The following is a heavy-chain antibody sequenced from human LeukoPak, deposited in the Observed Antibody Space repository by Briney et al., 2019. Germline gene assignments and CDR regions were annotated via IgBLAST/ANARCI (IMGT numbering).Heavy chain of an antibody. D-gene: IGHD3-22*01. CDR3: ASPRGLYYDSSGSGY. CDR2: ISSSGSTI. V-gene: IGHV3-11*04. Sequence: LSLTCTVSGGSISSSNYYWGWIRQPPGKGLEWVSYISSSGSTIYYADSVKGRFTISRDNAKNSLYLQMNSLRAEDTAVYYCASPRGLYYDSSGSGYWGQGTLVTVSA. J-gene: IGHJ4*02. CDR1: GGSISSSNYY.